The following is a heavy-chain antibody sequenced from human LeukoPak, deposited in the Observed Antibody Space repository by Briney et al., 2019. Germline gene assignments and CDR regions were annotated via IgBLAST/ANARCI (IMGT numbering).Heavy chain of an antibody. Sequence: ASVKVSCKASGYTFSSYGISWARQAPGQGLEWMGWISVYNGNTKYAQKFQGRVTMTTDTFTSTAYMEVTSLRSDDTAVYYCARDQYDSVWDSHRPYFDYWGQGTLVTVSS. D-gene: IGHD3-16*02. CDR3: ARDQYDSVWDSHRPYFDY. CDR1: GYTFSSYG. V-gene: IGHV1-18*01. J-gene: IGHJ4*02. CDR2: ISVYNGNT.